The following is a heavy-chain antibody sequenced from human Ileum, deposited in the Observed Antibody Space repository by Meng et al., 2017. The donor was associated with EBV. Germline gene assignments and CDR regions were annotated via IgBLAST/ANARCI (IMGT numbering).Heavy chain of an antibody. Sequence: HLHEPGPGLVQPSETLSLTCTVSGVSIDRSSDNWGWIRQSPGKGLEWMGNIYYSGTTYYNPSLKSRVTISVDTSKNQFSLKLSSVTAADTAVYYCARGYSSGWYYFDSWGQGTLVTVSS. V-gene: IGHV4-39*01. CDR1: GVSIDRSSDN. CDR3: ARGYSSGWYYFDS. CDR2: IYYSGTT. J-gene: IGHJ4*02. D-gene: IGHD6-19*01.